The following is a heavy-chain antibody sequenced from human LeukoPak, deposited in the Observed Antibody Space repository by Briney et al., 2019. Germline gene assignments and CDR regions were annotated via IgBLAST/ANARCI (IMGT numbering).Heavy chain of an antibody. D-gene: IGHD3-22*01. CDR3: AKGSYYDSSGSFYFDY. J-gene: IGHJ4*02. CDR1: GFTFSSYS. Sequence: PGGSLRLSCAASGFTFSSYSMNWVRQAPGKGLEWVSGISGGGGSTYYADSVKGRFTISRDNSKNTLYVQVNSLGTEDTAAYYCAKGSYYDSSGSFYFDYWGQGTLVTVSS. V-gene: IGHV3-23*01. CDR2: ISGGGGST.